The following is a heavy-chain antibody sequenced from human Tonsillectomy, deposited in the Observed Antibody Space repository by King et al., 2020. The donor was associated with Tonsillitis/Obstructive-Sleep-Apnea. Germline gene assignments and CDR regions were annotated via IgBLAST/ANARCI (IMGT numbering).Heavy chain of an antibody. CDR1: GFTISSYE. CDR3: ARGLDYYDSSGYAFDI. CDR2: ISSSGSTI. V-gene: IGHV3-48*03. D-gene: IGHD3-22*01. J-gene: IGHJ3*02. Sequence: DVQLVQSGGGLVQPGGSLRLSCAASGFTISSYEMNWVRQAPGKGLEGVSYISSSGSTIYYADSVKGRFTISRDNAKNSLYLQMNSLRAEDTAVYYCARGLDYYDSSGYAFDIWGQGTMVTVSS.